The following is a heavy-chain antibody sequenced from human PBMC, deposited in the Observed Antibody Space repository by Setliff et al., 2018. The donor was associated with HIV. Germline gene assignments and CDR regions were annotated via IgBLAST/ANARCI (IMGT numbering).Heavy chain of an antibody. D-gene: IGHD3-10*01. CDR2: IYSSGST. CDR1: GGSTRTSGYY. CDR3: ATSAESGFGIHWGVFNI. Sequence: SETLSLTCTVSGGSTRTSGYYWGWIRQPPGKGREWIGSIYSSGSTYYNPSLKSRVSTSVDTSKNQFSLKLRSVTAADTAVYYCATSAESGFGIHWGVFNIWGQGTRVTVSS. J-gene: IGHJ3*02. V-gene: IGHV4-39*01.